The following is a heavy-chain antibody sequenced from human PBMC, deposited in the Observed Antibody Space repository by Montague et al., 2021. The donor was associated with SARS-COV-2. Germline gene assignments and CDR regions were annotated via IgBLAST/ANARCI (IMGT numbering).Heavy chain of an antibody. CDR1: GFIFSNYA. D-gene: IGHD3-16*01. J-gene: IGHJ4*02. CDR2: IYSDGSGT. CDR3: AKSLIRFFDY. V-gene: IGHV3-23*03. Sequence: SLRLSCAASGFIFSNYAMSWVRQAPGKGLEWASVIYSDGSGTHYADSVKGRFTISRDKVKNMVYLQMNSLRVEDTAVYYCAKSLIRFFDYWGQGTLVTVSS.